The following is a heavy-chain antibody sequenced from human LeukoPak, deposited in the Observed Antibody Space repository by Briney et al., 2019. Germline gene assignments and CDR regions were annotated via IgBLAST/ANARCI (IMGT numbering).Heavy chain of an antibody. Sequence: PSETLSLTCTVSGGSINSYYWSWIRQPAGKGLEWIGRIYFSGSTNYNPSLRGRVTMSVDTSKSQFSLKLSLVTAADTAVYYCARTSTGGTYYFDYWGQGTLVTVSS. CDR2: IYFSGST. CDR1: GGSINSYY. CDR3: ARTSTGGTYYFDY. V-gene: IGHV4-4*07. J-gene: IGHJ4*02. D-gene: IGHD2-2*01.